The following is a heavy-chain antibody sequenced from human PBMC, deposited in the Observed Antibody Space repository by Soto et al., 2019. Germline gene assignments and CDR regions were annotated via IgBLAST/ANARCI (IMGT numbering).Heavy chain of an antibody. D-gene: IGHD1-7*01. J-gene: IGHJ4*02. CDR1: GYTSNRNG. CDR2: ISAYKGNT. V-gene: IGHV1-18*01. CDR3: ARDGVFSTEYTLNYGTYFDY. Sequence: ASVKASYSASGYTSNRNGIGWARQATGPGLEWMGWISAYKGNTNYAQKLQGKVPMTTDTSTSTNYMEKRSMISDDKDGNYRARDGVFSTEYTLNYGTYFDYWGQGALVTVSS.